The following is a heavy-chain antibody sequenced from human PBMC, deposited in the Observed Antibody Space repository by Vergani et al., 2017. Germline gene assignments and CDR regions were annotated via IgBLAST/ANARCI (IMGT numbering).Heavy chain of an antibody. V-gene: IGHV3-23*04. CDR3: AKAPAFYDWDWFDP. J-gene: IGHJ5*02. Sequence: EVQLVQSGAEVKKPGESLKISCKGSGYSFTSYWIGWVRQMPGKGLEWVSAISGSGGSTYYADSVKGRFTISRDNSKNTLYLQMNSLRAEDTGVYYCAKAPAFYDWDWFDPWGQGTLVTVSS. CDR1: GYSFTSYW. CDR2: ISGSGGST. D-gene: IGHD5/OR15-5a*01.